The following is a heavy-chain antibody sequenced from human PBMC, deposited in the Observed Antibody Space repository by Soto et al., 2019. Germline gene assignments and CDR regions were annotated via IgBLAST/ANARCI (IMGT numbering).Heavy chain of an antibody. CDR3: ARSDDSSGFLDY. CDR2: IYYSGNT. Sequence: QVQLQESGPGLVKPSQTLSLTCTVSGGSISSGDYHWTWIRQPPGKGLAWIGYIYYSGNTYYNPSLKSRVTISVYTSKNQFSLKLSSVTAADTAVYFCARSDDSSGFLDYWGQGILVTVSS. D-gene: IGHD3-22*01. V-gene: IGHV4-30-4*01. CDR1: GGSISSGDYH. J-gene: IGHJ4*02.